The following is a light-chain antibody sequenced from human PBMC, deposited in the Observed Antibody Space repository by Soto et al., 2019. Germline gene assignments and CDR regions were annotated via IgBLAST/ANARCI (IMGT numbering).Light chain of an antibody. Sequence: EIVLTQSPGTLSLSPGERATLSCRPSHSVSRSSLVWYQQKPGQAHRLVIYGASSRATAIPDRFSGRGSGTDFTLTISRLEPEGFVVYYWQQCGGPPSTFGQGTNLEIK. V-gene: IGKV3-20*01. CDR1: HSVSRSS. CDR3: QQCGGPPST. J-gene: IGKJ2*01. CDR2: GAS.